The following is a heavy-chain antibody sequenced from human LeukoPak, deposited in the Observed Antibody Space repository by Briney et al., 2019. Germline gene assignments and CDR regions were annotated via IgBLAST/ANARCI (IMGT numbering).Heavy chain of an antibody. CDR2: IGWNSGDI. J-gene: IGHJ4*02. CDR1: GFTFDDYA. V-gene: IGHV3-9*01. CDR3: AKGSGSYYNLAFDC. D-gene: IGHD3-10*01. Sequence: GRPLRLSCAASGFTFDDYAMHWVRQAPGKGLEWVSGIGWNSGDIAYADSVKGRFTISRNNAKNSLYLQMNSLRVEDTALYYCAKGSGSYYNLAFDCWGQGTLVTVSS.